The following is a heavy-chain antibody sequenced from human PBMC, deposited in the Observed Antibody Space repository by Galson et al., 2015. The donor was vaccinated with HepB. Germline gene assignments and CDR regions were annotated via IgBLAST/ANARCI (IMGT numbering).Heavy chain of an antibody. CDR2: ISWNSGSI. Sequence: SLRLSCAASGFTFDDYAMHWVRQAPGKGLEWVSGISWNSGSIGYADPVKGRFTISRDNAKNSLYLQMNSLRAEDTALYYCAKDYYDSSGYYPFDYWGQGTLVTVSS. J-gene: IGHJ4*02. D-gene: IGHD3-22*01. CDR1: GFTFDDYA. CDR3: AKDYYDSSGYYPFDY. V-gene: IGHV3-9*01.